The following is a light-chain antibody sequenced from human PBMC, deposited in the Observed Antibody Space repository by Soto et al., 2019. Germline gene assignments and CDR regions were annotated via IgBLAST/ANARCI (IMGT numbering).Light chain of an antibody. J-gene: IGKJ5*01. CDR2: GAS. CDR1: QSVSSSY. CDR3: HHYGSSPPIT. V-gene: IGKV3-20*01. Sequence: EIVLTQSPGTLSLSPGERATLSCRASQSVSSSYLAWYQQKPGQAPRLLIYGASSRATGVPDRFSGSGSGTDFTLTINRLEPEDFAVYFCHHYGSSPPITFGQGTRLEIK.